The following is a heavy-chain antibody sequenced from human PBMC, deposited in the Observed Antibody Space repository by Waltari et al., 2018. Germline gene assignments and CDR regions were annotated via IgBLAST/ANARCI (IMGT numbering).Heavy chain of an antibody. V-gene: IGHV3-21*01. D-gene: IGHD2-15*01. J-gene: IGHJ3*02. CDR3: ARRPIGYCSGGSCQEAFDI. Sequence: EVQLVESGGGLVKPGGSLRLSCAASGFTFSSYSMNWVRQAPGKGLEWVSSISSSSSYIYYADSVKGRFTISRDNAKNSLYLQMNSLRAEDTAVYYCARRPIGYCSGGSCQEAFDIWGQGTMVTVSS. CDR1: GFTFSSYS. CDR2: ISSSSSYI.